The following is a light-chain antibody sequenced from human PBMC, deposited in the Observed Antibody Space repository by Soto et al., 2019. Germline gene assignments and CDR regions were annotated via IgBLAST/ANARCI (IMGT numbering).Light chain of an antibody. J-gene: IGKJ1*01. CDR1: QNIKMY. Sequence: DIQMSQSPSSLSASVEDRVTITCRASQNIKMYLSWYQQKPGKAPNLLITAASRRQSGVPARFSGSGSGTDYTLTITSLQPEDFAIYYCQQSYSDPRTFGQGTK. CDR2: AAS. CDR3: QQSYSDPRT. V-gene: IGKV1-39*01.